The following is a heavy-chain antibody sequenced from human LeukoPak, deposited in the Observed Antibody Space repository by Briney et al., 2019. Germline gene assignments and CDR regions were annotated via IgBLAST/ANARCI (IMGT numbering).Heavy chain of an antibody. CDR1: GGTFSSYA. D-gene: IGHD6-6*01. Sequence: ASVKVSCKASGGTFSSYAISWVRQAPGQGLEWMGRIIPILGIANYAQKFQGRVTITADKSTSTAYMELSSLRSEDTAVYYCARDMAAPLYFQHWGQGTLVTVSS. J-gene: IGHJ1*01. CDR3: ARDMAAPLYFQH. V-gene: IGHV1-69*04. CDR2: IIPILGIA.